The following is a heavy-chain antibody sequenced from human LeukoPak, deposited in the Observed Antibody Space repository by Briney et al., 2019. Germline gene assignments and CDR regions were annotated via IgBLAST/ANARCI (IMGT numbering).Heavy chain of an antibody. CDR1: GYTFTSYG. D-gene: IGHD3-22*01. J-gene: IGHJ6*02. CDR3: ARDRDYYDSSGVGYYYYGMDV. CDR2: ISAYNGNT. Sequence: ASVTVSCKASGYTFTSYGISWVRQAPGQGLEWMGWISAYNGNTNYAQKLQGRVTMTTDTSTSTAYMELRSLRSDDTAVYYCARDRDYYDSSGVGYYYYGMDVWGQGTTVTVSS. V-gene: IGHV1-18*01.